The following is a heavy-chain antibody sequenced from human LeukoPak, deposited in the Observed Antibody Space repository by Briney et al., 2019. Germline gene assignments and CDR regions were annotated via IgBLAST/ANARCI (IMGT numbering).Heavy chain of an antibody. Sequence: DSVKGRFTISRDNAKNTLYLQMNSLRAEDTAVYYCTRAGSTLDYWGQGTLVTVSS. J-gene: IGHJ4*02. V-gene: IGHV3-74*01. D-gene: IGHD2-2*01. CDR3: TRAGSTLDY.